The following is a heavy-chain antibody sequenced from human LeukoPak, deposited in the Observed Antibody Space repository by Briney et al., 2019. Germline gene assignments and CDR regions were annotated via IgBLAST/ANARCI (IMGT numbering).Heavy chain of an antibody. CDR1: GGPISSGGYY. D-gene: IGHD3-9*01. J-gene: IGHJ4*02. V-gene: IGHV4-30-2*01. Sequence: SETLSLTCTVSGGPISSGGYYWSWTRQPPGKGLEWIGYIYHSGSTYYNPSLKSRVTISVDRSKNQFSLSLNSVTAADTAVYYCASSYYDILTGHIYYFGYWGQGTLVTVSS. CDR2: IYHSGST. CDR3: ASSYYDILTGHIYYFGY.